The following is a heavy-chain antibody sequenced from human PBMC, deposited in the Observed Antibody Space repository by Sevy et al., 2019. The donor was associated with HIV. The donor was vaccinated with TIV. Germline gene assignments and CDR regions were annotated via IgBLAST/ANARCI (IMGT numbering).Heavy chain of an antibody. CDR3: ATGMYDFSRASRLPPFDY. CDR1: GFTFSTYS. V-gene: IGHV3-21*01. Sequence: GGSLRLSCAASGFTFSTYSMNWVRQAPGKGLEWVSSISSSQRFIYYTDSVKGRFTSSRDNAKNSLYLQMNSLRAEDTGVYYCATGMYDFSRASRLPPFDYWGQGALVTVSS. J-gene: IGHJ4*02. D-gene: IGHD3-3*01. CDR2: ISSSQRFI.